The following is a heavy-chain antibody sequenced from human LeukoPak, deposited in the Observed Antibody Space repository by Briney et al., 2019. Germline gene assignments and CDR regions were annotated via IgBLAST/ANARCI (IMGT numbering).Heavy chain of an antibody. V-gene: IGHV3-53*01. CDR1: GFTVSSNY. J-gene: IGHJ3*02. Sequence: PGGSLRLSCAASGFTVSSNYMTWVRQAPGKGLEWVSVIYKNAITFHADTVKGRFTISRDNAKNSLYLQMNSLRAEDTAVYYCARDDGSGYSSRGVFDMWGQGTMVSVSS. CDR2: IYKNAIT. D-gene: IGHD3-3*01. CDR3: ARDDGSGYSSRGVFDM.